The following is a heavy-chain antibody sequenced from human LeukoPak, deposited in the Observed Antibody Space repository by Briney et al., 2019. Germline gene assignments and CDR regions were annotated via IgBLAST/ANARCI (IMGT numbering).Heavy chain of an antibody. D-gene: IGHD2-15*01. V-gene: IGHV4-34*01. CDR1: GGSFSGYY. J-gene: IGHJ5*02. CDR3: ATSGGPINWFDP. Sequence: PSETLSLTCAVYGGSFSGYYWGWIRQPPGKGLQWIGEINHSGSTNYNPSLKSRVTISVDTPKNQFSLKLSSVTAADTAVYYCATSGGPINWFDPWGQGTLVTVSS. CDR2: INHSGST.